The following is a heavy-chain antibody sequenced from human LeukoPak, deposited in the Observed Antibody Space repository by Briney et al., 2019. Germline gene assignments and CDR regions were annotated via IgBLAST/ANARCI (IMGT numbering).Heavy chain of an antibody. V-gene: IGHV4-34*01. J-gene: IGHJ4*02. Sequence: SETLSLTCAVYGGSFSGYYWSWIRQPPGKGLEWIGEINHSGSTNYNPSLKSRVTISVDTSKNQFSLKLSSVTAADTAVYYCARGNISPFDYWGQGTLVTVSS. CDR1: GGSFSGYY. CDR2: INHSGST. D-gene: IGHD1/OR15-1a*01. CDR3: ARGNISPFDY.